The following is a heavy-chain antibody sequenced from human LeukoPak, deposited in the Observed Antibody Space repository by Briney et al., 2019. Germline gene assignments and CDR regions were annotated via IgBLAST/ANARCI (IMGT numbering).Heavy chain of an antibody. J-gene: IGHJ4*02. Sequence: PGGSLRLSCAASGFTFSSYWMHWVRQAPGKGLVWVSRINSDGSSTSYADSVKGRFTISRDNAKNTLYLQMNSLRVEDTAVYYCAKETVMAPFPFDYWGQGTLVTVSS. CDR2: INSDGSST. D-gene: IGHD5-18*01. CDR1: GFTFSSYW. CDR3: AKETVMAPFPFDY. V-gene: IGHV3-74*01.